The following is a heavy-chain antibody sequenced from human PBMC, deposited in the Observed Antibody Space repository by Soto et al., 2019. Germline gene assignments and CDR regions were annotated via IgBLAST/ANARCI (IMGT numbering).Heavy chain of an antibody. D-gene: IGHD6-19*01. Sequence: SVKVSCKASGGTFSSYAISWVRQAPGQGLEWMGGIIPIFGTANYAQKFQGRVTITADESTSTAYMELRSLRSDDTAVYYCARAQWLVQGADYWGQGTLVTVSS. J-gene: IGHJ4*02. V-gene: IGHV1-69*13. CDR1: GGTFSSYA. CDR2: IIPIFGTA. CDR3: ARAQWLVQGADY.